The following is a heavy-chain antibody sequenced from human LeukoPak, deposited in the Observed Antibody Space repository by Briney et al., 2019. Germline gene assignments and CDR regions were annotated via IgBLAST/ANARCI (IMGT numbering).Heavy chain of an antibody. V-gene: IGHV3-30*02. D-gene: IGHD6-13*01. CDR2: IRYDGSNK. Sequence: HTGGSLRLSCAASGFTFSDYYMSWIRQAPGKGLEWVAFIRYDGSNKYYADSVKGRFTISRDNSKNTLYLQMNSLRAEDTAVYYCAKGGRGRIAAAGTRSQAYYYYYYMDVWGKGTTVTISS. CDR3: AKGGRGRIAAAGTRSQAYYYYYYMDV. CDR1: GFTFSDYY. J-gene: IGHJ6*03.